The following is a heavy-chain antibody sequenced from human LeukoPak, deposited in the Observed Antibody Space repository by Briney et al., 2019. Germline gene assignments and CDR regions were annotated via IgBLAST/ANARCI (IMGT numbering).Heavy chain of an antibody. CDR3: AKVGVAGGYYWFDP. Sequence: PGGSLRLSCAASGFTFSSYAVSWVRQAPGKGLEWVSAITGSGGYTYNADPVKGPFTISRDNSKNTLYLQMNSLRAEDTAVYYCAKVGVAGGYYWFDPWGQGTLVTVSS. D-gene: IGHD6-19*01. CDR1: GFTFSSYA. CDR2: ITGSGGYT. J-gene: IGHJ5*02. V-gene: IGHV3-23*01.